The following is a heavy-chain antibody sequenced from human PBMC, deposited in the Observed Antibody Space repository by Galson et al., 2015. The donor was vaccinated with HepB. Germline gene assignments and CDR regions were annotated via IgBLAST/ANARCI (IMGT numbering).Heavy chain of an antibody. CDR2: IYWDDDK. D-gene: IGHD3-10*01. J-gene: IGHJ6*02. Sequence: PALVKPPQTLTLTCTFSGFSLSTSGVGVGWIRQPPGKALEWLALIYWDDDKRYSPSLKSRLTITKDTSKNQVVLTMTNMDPVDTATYYCAHSMTMVRGVTDYGMDVWGQGTTVTVSS. CDR1: GFSLSTSGVG. CDR3: AHSMTMVRGVTDYGMDV. V-gene: IGHV2-5*02.